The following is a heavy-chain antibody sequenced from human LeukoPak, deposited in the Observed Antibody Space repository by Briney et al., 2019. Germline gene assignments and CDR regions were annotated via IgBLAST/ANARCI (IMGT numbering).Heavy chain of an antibody. CDR2: VYYSGST. CDR3: ARQARWFQKGYYFDY. CDR1: GGSISSYY. V-gene: IGHV4-59*08. Sequence: SETLSLTCTVSGGSISSYYWSWIRQPPGKGLEWIGYVYYSGSTNYNPSLKSRVTISVDTSKNQFSLKLSSVTAADTAVYYCARQARWFQKGYYFDYWGQGTLVTVSS. J-gene: IGHJ4*02. D-gene: IGHD4-23*01.